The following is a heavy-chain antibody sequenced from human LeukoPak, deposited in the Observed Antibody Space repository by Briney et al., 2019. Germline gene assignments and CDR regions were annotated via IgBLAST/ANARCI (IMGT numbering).Heavy chain of an antibody. Sequence: SETLSLTCTVSGGSISSSSYYWGWIRQPPGKGLEWIGSIYHSGSTYYNPSLKSRVTISVDTSKNQFSLKLSSVTAADTAVYYCARVLSYSSGWQIAEYFQHWGQGTLVTVSS. CDR1: GGSISSSSYY. CDR3: ARVLSYSSGWQIAEYFQH. CDR2: IYHSGST. D-gene: IGHD6-19*01. J-gene: IGHJ1*01. V-gene: IGHV4-39*07.